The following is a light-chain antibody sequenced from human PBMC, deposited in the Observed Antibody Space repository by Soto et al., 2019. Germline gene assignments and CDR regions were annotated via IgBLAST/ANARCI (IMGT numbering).Light chain of an antibody. Sequence: SYELTQPSSVSVSPGQTARITCSGDVLAKKYARWFQQKPGQAPVLVIYKDSERPSGIPGRFSGSSSGTTVTLTISGAQVEDEADYYCYSAADNNLIFGRGNKLTVL. CDR2: KDS. CDR3: YSAADNNLI. J-gene: IGLJ2*01. CDR1: VLAKKY. V-gene: IGLV3-27*01.